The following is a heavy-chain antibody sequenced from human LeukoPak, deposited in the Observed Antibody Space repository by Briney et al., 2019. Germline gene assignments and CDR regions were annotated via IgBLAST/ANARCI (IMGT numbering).Heavy chain of an antibody. CDR3: ARVELYASGWYGSVDY. V-gene: IGHV3-30*03. D-gene: IGHD6-19*01. Sequence: GGSLRLSCVASGFTFSSYGMHWVRQAPGKGLEWVAVISYDGTNKYYADSVRGRFTISRDNSKNTLYLQVDSLRTEDTAVYYCARVELYASGWYGSVDYWGQGTLVAVSS. CDR1: GFTFSSYG. CDR2: ISYDGTNK. J-gene: IGHJ4*02.